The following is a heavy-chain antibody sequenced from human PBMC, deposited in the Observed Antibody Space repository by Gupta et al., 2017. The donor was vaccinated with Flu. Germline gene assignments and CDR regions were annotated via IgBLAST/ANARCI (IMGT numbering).Heavy chain of an antibody. J-gene: IGHJ6*02. CDR1: GFTFSSHG. CDR3: AQRSYYGMDV. V-gene: IGHV3-33*01. Sequence: QVQLVESGGGVVQPGRSLRLSCAASGFTFSSHGMHWVRQAPGKGLEWVALMSSDESKKYYAASVKGRFTISRDNSKNTLYLQMNSLRAEDTAIYYCAQRSYYGMDVWGQGTTVTVSS. CDR2: MSSDESKK.